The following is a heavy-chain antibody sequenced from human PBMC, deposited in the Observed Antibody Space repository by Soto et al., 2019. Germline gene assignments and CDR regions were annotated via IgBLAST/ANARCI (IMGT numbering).Heavy chain of an antibody. Sequence: SVKVSCKASGGTFSSYAISWVRQAPGQGLEWMGGIIPIFGTANYAQKFQGRVTITADESTSTAYMELSSLRSEDTAVYYCARALVTDNPTYYYGMDVWGQGTTVTVYS. J-gene: IGHJ6*02. CDR3: ARALVTDNPTYYYGMDV. CDR1: GGTFSSYA. CDR2: IIPIFGTA. D-gene: IGHD2-21*02. V-gene: IGHV1-69*13.